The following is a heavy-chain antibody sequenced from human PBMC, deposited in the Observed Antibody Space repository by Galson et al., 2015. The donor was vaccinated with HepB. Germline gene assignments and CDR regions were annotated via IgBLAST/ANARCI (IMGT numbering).Heavy chain of an antibody. J-gene: IGHJ6*03. D-gene: IGHD2-2*01. CDR1: GFTFSRYG. V-gene: IGHV3-30*19. Sequence: SLRLSCAASGFTFSRYGMHWVRQAPGKGLEWVSVISYDGSNKYYADSVKGRFTISRDNSKNTLYLQMNSLRAEDTAVYYCARDKDDIVVVPAAPSIAFPGCYMDVWGKGTTVTVSS. CDR2: ISYDGSNK. CDR3: ARDKDDIVVVPAAPSIAFPGCYMDV.